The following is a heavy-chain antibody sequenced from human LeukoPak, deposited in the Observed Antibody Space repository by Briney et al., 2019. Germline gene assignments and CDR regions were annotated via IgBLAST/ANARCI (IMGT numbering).Heavy chain of an antibody. J-gene: IGHJ5*02. D-gene: IGHD2-21*01. CDR2: IYHSGST. CDR3: ARSGDYKNWFDH. Sequence: SETLSLTCAVSGYSISSGYYWGWIRRPPGKGLEWIGSIYHSGSTYYNPSLKSRVTISVDTSKNQFYLKLRSVTAADTDVYYCARSGDYKNWFDHWGQGTLVTVSS. CDR1: GYSISSGYY. V-gene: IGHV4-38-2*01.